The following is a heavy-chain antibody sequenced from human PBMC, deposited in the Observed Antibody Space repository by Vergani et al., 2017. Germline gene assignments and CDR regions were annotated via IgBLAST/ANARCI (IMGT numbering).Heavy chain of an antibody. V-gene: IGHV3-23*01. D-gene: IGHD3-22*01. CDR2: VSHSGDT. CDR1: GFTFSSYA. CDR3: ARRSSSYYFDI. J-gene: IGHJ5*02. Sequence: EVQLLESGGGLVQPGGSLRLSCAASGFTFSSYAMSWVRQAPGKGLEWISSVSHSGDTYFNPSLKGRVSISMDTSKNYFFLTLSSVTAADTAMYYCARRSSSYYFDIWGQGVLITVSS.